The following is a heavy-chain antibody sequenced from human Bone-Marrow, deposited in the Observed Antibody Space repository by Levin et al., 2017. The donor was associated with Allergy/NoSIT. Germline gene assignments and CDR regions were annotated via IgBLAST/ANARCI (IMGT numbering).Heavy chain of an antibody. CDR2: ISSSGSSGTTI. J-gene: IGHJ6*02. V-gene: IGHV3-11*01. Sequence: KTGGSLRLSCVASGFPFSDYYMSWIRQAPGKGLEWVSYISSSGSSGTTIFYTDSVKGRFTISRDNAQNSLYLQMDSLRVEDTAIYYCAKGKTRGGQYGMDVWGQGTTVIVSS. CDR1: GFPFSDYY. CDR3: AKGKTRGGQYGMDV. D-gene: IGHD3-10*01.